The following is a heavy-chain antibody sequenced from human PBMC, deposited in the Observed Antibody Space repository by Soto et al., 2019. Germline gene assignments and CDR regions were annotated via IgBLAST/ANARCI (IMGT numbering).Heavy chain of an antibody. J-gene: IGHJ4*02. V-gene: IGHV4-34*01. CDR3: ARELTDYGDYEVDY. CDR1: GGSFSGYY. D-gene: IGHD4-17*01. CDR2: INHSGST. Sequence: SETLSLTCAVYGGSFSGYYWSWIRQPPGKGLEWIGEINHSGSTNYNPSLKSRVTISVDTSKNQFSLKLSSVTAADTSVYYCARELTDYGDYEVDYWGQGTLVTVSS.